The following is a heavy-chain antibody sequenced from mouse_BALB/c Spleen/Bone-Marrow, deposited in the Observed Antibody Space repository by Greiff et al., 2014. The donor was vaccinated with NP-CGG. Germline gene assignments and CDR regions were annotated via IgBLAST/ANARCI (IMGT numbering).Heavy chain of an antibody. CDR3: ARGDWDEAMDY. CDR1: GFTFSSYA. CDR2: INSGGSYT. Sequence: EVQLVESGGGLVKPGGSLKLSCAASGFTFSSYAMSWVRQTPEKRLEWVATINSGGSYTYYPDSVKGRFTISRDNAKSTLYLQMGSLRSEDTAMYYCARGDWDEAMDYWGQGTSVTVST. J-gene: IGHJ4*01. V-gene: IGHV5-9-3*01. D-gene: IGHD4-1*01.